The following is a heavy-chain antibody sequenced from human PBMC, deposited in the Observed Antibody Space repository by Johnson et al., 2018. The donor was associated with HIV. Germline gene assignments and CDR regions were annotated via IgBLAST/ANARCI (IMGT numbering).Heavy chain of an antibody. CDR2: LYSGGST. CDR1: GFTVSSNY. D-gene: IGHD2-15*01. J-gene: IGHJ3*02. V-gene: IGHV3-66*02. CDR3: ARTTRMVGAFDI. Sequence: VQLVESGGGVVQPGRSLRLSCAASGFTVSSNYMSWVRQAPGKGLEWVTVLYSGGSTYYADSVKGRFTISSDKSKNTLYLQMNSLRADDTAVYYCARTTRMVGAFDIWGHGTMVTVSS.